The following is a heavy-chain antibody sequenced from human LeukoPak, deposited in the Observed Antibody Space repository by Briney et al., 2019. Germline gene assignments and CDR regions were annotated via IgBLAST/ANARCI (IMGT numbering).Heavy chain of an antibody. Sequence: PSETLSLTCTVSGGSISGYYWSWIRQPPGKGLEWIGYIYYSGSTNYNPSLKSRVTISVDTSKNHFSLNLKSVTAADTAAYYCARQSTPFYGGHFDYWGQGTLVTVSS. J-gene: IGHJ4*02. V-gene: IGHV4-59*08. CDR2: IYYSGST. CDR1: GGSISGYY. D-gene: IGHD4-23*01. CDR3: ARQSTPFYGGHFDY.